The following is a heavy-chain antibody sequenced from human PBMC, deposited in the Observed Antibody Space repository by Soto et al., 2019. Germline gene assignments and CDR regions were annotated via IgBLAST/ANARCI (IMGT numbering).Heavy chain of an antibody. J-gene: IGHJ4*02. CDR1: GSSFSSFA. V-gene: IGHV3-48*03. CDR3: ARENSVQAWLHHFDH. Sequence: PGGSLRLSREASGSSFSSFAMNWVRQAPGRGLEWVSYISDDGASIYYADSLKGRFTISRDNAKNSLSLQMNNLRAEDTAVYYCARENSVQAWLHHFDHWGLGTLVTVSS. CDR2: ISDDGASI. D-gene: IGHD5-18*01.